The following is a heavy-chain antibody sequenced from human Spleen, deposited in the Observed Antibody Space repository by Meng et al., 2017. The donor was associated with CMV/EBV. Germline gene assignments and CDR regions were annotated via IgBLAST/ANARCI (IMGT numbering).Heavy chain of an antibody. D-gene: IGHD2-2*01. CDR1: GFSLSTSGVG. Sequence: SGPTLVKPTQTLTLTCTFSGFSLSTSGVGVGWIRQPPGKALEWLALIYWNDDKRYSPSLETRLTITKDTSKNQVVLTMTNMDPVDTATYDCAHCIQGYCSSTSCRNWFDPWGQGTLVTVSS. V-gene: IGHV2-5*01. CDR2: IYWNDDK. CDR3: AHCIQGYCSSTSCRNWFDP. J-gene: IGHJ5*02.